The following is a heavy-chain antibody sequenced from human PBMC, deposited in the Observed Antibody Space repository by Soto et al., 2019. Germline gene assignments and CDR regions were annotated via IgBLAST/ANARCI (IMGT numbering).Heavy chain of an antibody. CDR2: IYYSGST. D-gene: IGHD3-22*01. V-gene: IGHV4-59*01. J-gene: IGHJ5*02. CDR1: GGSISSYY. Sequence: SETLSLTCTVSGGSISSYYWSWIRQPPGKGLEWIGYIYYSGSTNYNPSLKSRVTISVDTSKNQFSLKLSSVTAADTAVYYCERGPYYSDSSGYYPEKWFDPGGPGTMVTVS. CDR3: ERGPYYSDSSGYYPEKWFDP.